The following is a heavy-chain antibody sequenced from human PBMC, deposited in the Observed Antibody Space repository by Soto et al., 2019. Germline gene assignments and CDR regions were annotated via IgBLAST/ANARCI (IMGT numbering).Heavy chain of an antibody. J-gene: IGHJ4*02. V-gene: IGHV3-21*01. CDR1: GFTFSSYS. CDR2: ISSSSSYI. Sequence: EVQLVESGGGLVKPGGSLRLSCAASGFTFSSYSMNWVRQAPGKGLEWVSSISSSSSYIYYADSVKGRFTISRDNAKNSRYLQMNSLRAEDTAVYYCARDRQQLVKPFDYWGQGTLVTVSS. D-gene: IGHD6-13*01. CDR3: ARDRQQLVKPFDY.